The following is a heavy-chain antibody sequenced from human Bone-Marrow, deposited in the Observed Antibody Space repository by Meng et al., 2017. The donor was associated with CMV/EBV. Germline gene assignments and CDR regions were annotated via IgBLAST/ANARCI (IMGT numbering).Heavy chain of an antibody. D-gene: IGHD2-2*02. Sequence: GESLKISCAASGFTFSSYSMNWVRQAPGKGLEWVSSISSSSSYIYYADSVKGRFTISRDNAKNSLYLQMNSLRAEDTAVFYCARVAQYCSSTSRYRRYYFDYWGQGTLVTVSS. V-gene: IGHV3-21*01. CDR3: ARVAQYCSSTSRYRRYYFDY. CDR1: GFTFSSYS. CDR2: ISSSSSYI. J-gene: IGHJ4*02.